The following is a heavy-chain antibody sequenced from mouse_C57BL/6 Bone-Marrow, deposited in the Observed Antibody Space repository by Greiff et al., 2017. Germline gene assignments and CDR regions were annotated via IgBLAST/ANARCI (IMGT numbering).Heavy chain of an antibody. CDR2: VYPGDGAN. Sequence: VQLQQSGAELVKPGASVKISCKASGYAFSSYWMNWVKQRPGKGLEWIGLVYPGDGANNYNGKFKGKDTLTADKSYSTAYMQLSSLTSEDSAVYFCARNTYTTVVATRYFDVWGTGTTVTVSS. J-gene: IGHJ1*03. CDR1: GYAFSSYW. D-gene: IGHD1-1*01. V-gene: IGHV1-80*01. CDR3: ARNTYTTVVATRYFDV.